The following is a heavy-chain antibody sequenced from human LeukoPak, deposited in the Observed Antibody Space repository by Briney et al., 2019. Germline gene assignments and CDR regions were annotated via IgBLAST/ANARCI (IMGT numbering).Heavy chain of an antibody. D-gene: IGHD3-10*01. CDR3: ARGRSITLLRGVAMSDGFDI. CDR1: GFTFSSHS. CDR2: TDTSGRYV. V-gene: IGHV3-21*06. J-gene: IGHJ3*02. Sequence: GGPLRLSCAASGFTFSSHSMNWVRQAPGKGLEWVSFTDTSGRYVYYGDSVKGRFTISRDNAKNLLFLQMNGLRAEDTALYYCARGRSITLLRGVAMSDGFDIWGQGAMVAVSS.